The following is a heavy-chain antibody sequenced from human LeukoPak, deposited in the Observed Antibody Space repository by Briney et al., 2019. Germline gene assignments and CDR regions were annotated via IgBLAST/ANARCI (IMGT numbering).Heavy chain of an antibody. V-gene: IGHV4-39*01. D-gene: IGHD3-9*01. J-gene: IGHJ6*02. Sequence: PSQTLSLTRTVSGGSISSSSYYWGWIRQPPGKGLEWIGSIYYSGSTYYNSSLKSRVTISVDTSKYQFSLKLSSVTAADTAVYYCATELRYFDWLYGMDVWGQGTTVTV. CDR3: ATELRYFDWLYGMDV. CDR2: IYYSGST. CDR1: GGSISSSSYY.